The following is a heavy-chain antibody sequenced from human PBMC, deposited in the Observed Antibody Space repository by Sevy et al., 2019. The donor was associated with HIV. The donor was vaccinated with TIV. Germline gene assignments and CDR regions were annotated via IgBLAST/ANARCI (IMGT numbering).Heavy chain of an antibody. Sequence: GGSLRLSCAASGFSLNSFWMNWVRQTPGKGLEWVANINQNGSVTYYVDSVKGRFTFSRDNSRNLLYLQMTSLGVEDTALYYCVRAVATNGSFWGQGTLVTVSS. CDR1: GFSLNSFW. J-gene: IGHJ4*01. CDR2: INQNGSVT. D-gene: IGHD2-15*01. CDR3: VRAVATNGSF. V-gene: IGHV3-7*01.